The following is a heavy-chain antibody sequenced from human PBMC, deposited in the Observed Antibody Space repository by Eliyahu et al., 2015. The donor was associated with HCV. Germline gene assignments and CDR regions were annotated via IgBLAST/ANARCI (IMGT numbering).Heavy chain of an antibody. CDR3: ARFSSLPVDV. CDR1: XYTXTSXX. D-gene: IGHD6-6*01. J-gene: IGHJ6*02. Sequence: QVQLVQSGAEVKKPGASVKVXXKASXYTXTSXXINWVRQATGQGLEWMGXMNPNSGNTGYAQKFQGRVTMTRNTSISTAYMELSSLRSEDTAVYYCARFSSLPVDVWGQGTTVTVSS. CDR2: MNPNSGNT. V-gene: IGHV1-8*01.